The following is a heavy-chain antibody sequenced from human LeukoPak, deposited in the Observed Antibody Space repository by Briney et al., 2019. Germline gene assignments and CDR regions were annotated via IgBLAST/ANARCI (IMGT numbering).Heavy chain of an antibody. J-gene: IGHJ3*02. CDR1: GFTFSSFA. CDR3: VKVAAAGIGAFDI. V-gene: IGHV3-64D*06. Sequence: GGSLRLSCSASGFTFSSFAMHRVRQAPGKGLEYISAITTNGGSTYYVDSVRGRFTISRDNSKNTVYLQLNSLRVEDTAVYYCVKVAAAGIGAFDIWGQGTMVTVSS. CDR2: ITTNGGST. D-gene: IGHD6-13*01.